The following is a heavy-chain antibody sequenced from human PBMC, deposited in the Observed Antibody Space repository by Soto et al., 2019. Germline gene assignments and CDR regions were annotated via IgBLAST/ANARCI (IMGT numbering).Heavy chain of an antibody. CDR2: ISGSGTTT. CDR3: ASDPYYYASAY. V-gene: IGHV3-11*01. CDR1: GFTFSDYY. J-gene: IGHJ4*02. D-gene: IGHD3-10*01. Sequence: QVQLVESGGGLVKPGGSLRLSCAASGFTFSDYYMTWLRQAPGKGLEWVAKISGSGTTTYYADSVKGRFTVSRDNAKNSLYLQMDSPRAEDTAVYYCASDPYYYASAYWGQGTLLIVSS.